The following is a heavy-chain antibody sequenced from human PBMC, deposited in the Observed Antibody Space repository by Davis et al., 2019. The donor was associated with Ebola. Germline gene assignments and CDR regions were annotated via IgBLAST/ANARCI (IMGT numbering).Heavy chain of an antibody. J-gene: IGHJ3*02. D-gene: IGHD2-2*01. CDR3: ARASSSFDAFDI. CDR1: GYTFTGYY. Sequence: ASVKVSYKASGYTFTGYYMHWVRQAPGQGLEWMGWINAGNGNTKYSQKFQGRVTITRDTSASTAYMELSSLRSEDTAVYYCARASSSFDAFDIWGQGTMVTVSS. V-gene: IGHV1-3*01. CDR2: INAGNGNT.